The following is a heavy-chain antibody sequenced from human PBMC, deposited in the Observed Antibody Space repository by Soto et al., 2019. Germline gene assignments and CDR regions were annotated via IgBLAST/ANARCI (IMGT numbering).Heavy chain of an antibody. Sequence: QVQLVQSGAEVKKPGASVKVSYKASGYTFTDNDMHWVRQAPGQGLEWMGWINPNSGGTNYAQKFQGWVTMTRDTSISTAYMELSRLRSDDTAVYYCARAQSVIGYCSSTSCYYYGMDVWGQGTTVTVSS. CDR1: GYTFTDND. CDR2: INPNSGGT. D-gene: IGHD2-2*01. V-gene: IGHV1-2*04. J-gene: IGHJ6*02. CDR3: ARAQSVIGYCSSTSCYYYGMDV.